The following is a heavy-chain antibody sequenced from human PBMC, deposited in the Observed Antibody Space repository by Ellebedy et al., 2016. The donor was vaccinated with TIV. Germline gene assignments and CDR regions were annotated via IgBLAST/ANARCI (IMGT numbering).Heavy chain of an antibody. CDR1: GFTFNNYG. CDR3: VRDLHWAFDI. Sequence: GESLKISCAASGFTFNNYGVSWVRQAPGKGLEWASYIPRDSDAMSYANAVKGRFTMSRDNAKNSLYLQMNSLRDADTAVYYCVRDLHWAFDIWGQGTVVTVSS. J-gene: IGHJ3*02. CDR2: IPRDSDAM. V-gene: IGHV3-48*02. D-gene: IGHD1-1*01.